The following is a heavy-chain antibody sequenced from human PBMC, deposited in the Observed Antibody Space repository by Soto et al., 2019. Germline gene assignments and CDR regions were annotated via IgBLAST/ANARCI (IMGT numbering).Heavy chain of an antibody. CDR2: IRGYGTDT. CDR3: AKDMWWAMTAPIQY. D-gene: IGHD2-21*01. V-gene: IGHV3-23*01. J-gene: IGHJ4*02. CDR1: GFTFLSYA. Sequence: EVQLLESGGGLVQSGGSLRLSCAASGFTFLSYAMTWVRQAPGKGLEWVSGIRGYGTDTSYVDSVKGRFTVSRDNSRNTLYLQMNSLRAEDTAVYYCAKDMWWAMTAPIQYWGQAILATVSS.